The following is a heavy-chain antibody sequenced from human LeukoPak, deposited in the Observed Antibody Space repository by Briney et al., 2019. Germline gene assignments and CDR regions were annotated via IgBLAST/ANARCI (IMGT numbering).Heavy chain of an antibody. CDR2: IWYDGSNK. Sequence: GGSLRLSCVASGFTFRNYGMHWVRQAPGKGLEWVTFIWYDGSNKYYADSMKGVFTISRDNSKNTVYLQVASLSAEDTAVYYCARGISNYNSCDFWGQGTLVTVSS. V-gene: IGHV3-33*01. CDR1: GFTFRNYG. CDR3: ARGISNYNSCDF. J-gene: IGHJ4*02. D-gene: IGHD4-11*01.